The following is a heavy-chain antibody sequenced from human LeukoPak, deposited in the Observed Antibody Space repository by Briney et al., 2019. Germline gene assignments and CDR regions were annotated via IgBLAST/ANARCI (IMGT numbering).Heavy chain of an antibody. CDR3: ARGWDSSSRDY. D-gene: IGHD6-6*01. CDR2: IYYSGST. J-gene: IGHJ4*02. Sequence: SETLSLTCTVSGGSISSYYWSWIRQPPGKGLEWIGYIYYSGSTNYNPSLKSRVTISVDTSKNQLSLKLSSVTAADTAVYYCARGWDSSSRDYWGQGTLVTVSS. CDR1: GGSISSYY. V-gene: IGHV4-59*01.